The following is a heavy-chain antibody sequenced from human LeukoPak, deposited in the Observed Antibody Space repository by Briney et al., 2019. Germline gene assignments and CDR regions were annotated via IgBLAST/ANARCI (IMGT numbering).Heavy chain of an antibody. CDR1: GFTFSSYA. CDR3: AKRSRITIFGVVLANAFDI. D-gene: IGHD3-3*01. V-gene: IGHV3-23*01. J-gene: IGHJ3*02. Sequence: GGSLRLSCAASGFTFSSYAMSWVRQAPGKGLEWVSAISGSGGSTYYADSVKGRFTISRDNSKNTLYLQMNSLRAGDTAVYYCAKRSRITIFGVVLANAFDIWGQGTMVTVSS. CDR2: ISGSGGST.